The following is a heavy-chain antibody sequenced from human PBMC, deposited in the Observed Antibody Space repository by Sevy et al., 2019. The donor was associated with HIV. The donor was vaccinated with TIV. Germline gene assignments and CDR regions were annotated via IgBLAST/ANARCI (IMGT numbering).Heavy chain of an antibody. D-gene: IGHD3-10*01. Sequence: GGSLRLSCAASGFTFSSYDMHWVRQATGKGLEWVSAIGTAGDTYYPGSVKGRFTISRENAKNSLYLQMNSLRAGDTAVYYCAGGFIMRAFDIWGQGTMVTVSS. CDR2: IGTAGDT. J-gene: IGHJ3*02. CDR1: GFTFSSYD. CDR3: AGGFIMRAFDI. V-gene: IGHV3-13*01.